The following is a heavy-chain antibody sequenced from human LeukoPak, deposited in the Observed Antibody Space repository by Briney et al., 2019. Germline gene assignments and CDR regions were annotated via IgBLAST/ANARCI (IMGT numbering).Heavy chain of an antibody. J-gene: IGHJ4*02. Sequence: SGGSLRLSCAASGFTFSKYWMLWVRQAPGKGLESVSRINTDGTVTTYADSVKGRFTVSRDSADNTMFLQMNNVRDEDTAVYYCATKQWLAPPPDSWGQGTPVTVSS. CDR2: INTDGTVT. CDR1: GFTFSKYW. V-gene: IGHV3-74*01. CDR3: ATKQWLAPPPDS. D-gene: IGHD6-19*01.